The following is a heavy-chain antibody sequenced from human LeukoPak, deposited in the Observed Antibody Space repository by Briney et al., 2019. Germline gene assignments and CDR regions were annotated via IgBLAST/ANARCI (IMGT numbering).Heavy chain of an antibody. CDR1: GGSVSGYY. CDR2: ISYSGTT. D-gene: IGHD6-6*01. J-gene: IGHJ4*02. V-gene: IGHV4-59*08. Sequence: SETLSLTCTVSGGSVSGYYWTWIRQPPGKGLQWIGYISYSGTTDYNPSLKSRVTMSVDTSRNQFSLRLSSVTAADTAVYYCARHRAYSSSSPFDYWGQGTLVTVSS. CDR3: ARHRAYSSSSPFDY.